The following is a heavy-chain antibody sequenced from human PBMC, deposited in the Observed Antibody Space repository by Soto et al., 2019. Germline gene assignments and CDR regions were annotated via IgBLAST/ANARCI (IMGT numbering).Heavy chain of an antibody. CDR1: GFTFSSYA. CDR2: ISYDGSNK. CDR3: ARDLGITGTTNWSDP. D-gene: IGHD1-7*01. J-gene: IGHJ5*02. Sequence: GGSLRLSCAASGFTFSSYAMHWVRQAPGKGLEWVAVISYDGSNKYYADSVKGRFTISRDNSKNTLYLQMNSLRAEDTAVYYCARDLGITGTTNWSDPWGQKTLITVSS. V-gene: IGHV3-30-3*01.